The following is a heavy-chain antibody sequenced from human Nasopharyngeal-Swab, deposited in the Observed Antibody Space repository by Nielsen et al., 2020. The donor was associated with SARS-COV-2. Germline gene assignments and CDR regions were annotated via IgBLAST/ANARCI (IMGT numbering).Heavy chain of an antibody. V-gene: IGHV4-34*01. CDR2: INHSGST. Sequence: SETLSLTCAVSGGSFSGYYWSWIRQPPGKGLEWIGEINHSGSTNYNPSLKSRVTISVDTSKNQFSLKLSSVTAADTAVYYCARGNRNNWFDPWGQGTLVTVSS. CDR3: ARGNRNNWFDP. J-gene: IGHJ5*02. CDR1: GGSFSGYY.